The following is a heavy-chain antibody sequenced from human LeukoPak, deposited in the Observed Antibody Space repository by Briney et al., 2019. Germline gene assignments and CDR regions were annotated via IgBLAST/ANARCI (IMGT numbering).Heavy chain of an antibody. V-gene: IGHV4-59*01. CDR2: IFYSGST. D-gene: IGHD3-16*01. Sequence: GSLRLSCAASGFTFSSYAMSWVRQAPGKGLEWIGYIFYSGSTNYNPSLKSRVTISVDTSKNQFSLKLSSMTAADTAVYYCARAKTNTVMITYYYYMDVWGKGTTVTVSS. CDR3: ARAKTNTVMITYYYYMDV. CDR1: GFTFSSYA. J-gene: IGHJ6*03.